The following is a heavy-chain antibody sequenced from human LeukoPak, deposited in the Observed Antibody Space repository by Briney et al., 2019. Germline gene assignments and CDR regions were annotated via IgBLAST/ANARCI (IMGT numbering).Heavy chain of an antibody. D-gene: IGHD2-2*01. Sequence: SETLSLTCAVYGGSFSGYYWSWIRQPPGKGLEWIGEINHSGSTNYNPSLKSRVTISVDTSKNQFSLKLSSVTAADTAVYYCARRVVVVPAATAGYWFAPWGKGTLVTASS. CDR2: INHSGST. CDR3: ARRVVVVPAATAGYWFAP. V-gene: IGHV4-34*01. J-gene: IGHJ5*02. CDR1: GGSFSGYY.